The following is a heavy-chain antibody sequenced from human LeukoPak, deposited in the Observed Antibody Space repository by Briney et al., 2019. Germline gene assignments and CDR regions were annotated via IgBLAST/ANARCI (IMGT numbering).Heavy chain of an antibody. CDR1: GCTLTELS. CDR3: ARGLVVPASMGEFDH. CDR2: FDPEDGET. Sequence: GASVKVSCKGSGCTLTELSMHWVRQAPGKGLEWMEGFDPEDGETIYAQKFQGRVTMTEDTSTDTAYMELRSLKSDDTAVYYCARGLVVPASMGEFDHWGQGTLIAVSS. D-gene: IGHD2-2*01. J-gene: IGHJ4*02. V-gene: IGHV1-24*01.